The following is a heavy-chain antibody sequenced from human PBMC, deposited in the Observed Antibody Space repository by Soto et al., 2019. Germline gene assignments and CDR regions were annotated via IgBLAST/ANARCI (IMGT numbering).Heavy chain of an antibody. J-gene: IGHJ5*02. V-gene: IGHV4-34*01. Sequence: SETLSLTCAVYGGSFSGYYWSWIRQPPGKGLEWIGEINHSGSTNYNPSLKSRVTISVDTSKNQFSLKLSSVTAADTAVYYCASYLYSSSWYPWFDPWGQGTLVTVSS. D-gene: IGHD6-13*01. CDR3: ASYLYSSSWYPWFDP. CDR2: INHSGST. CDR1: GGSFSGYY.